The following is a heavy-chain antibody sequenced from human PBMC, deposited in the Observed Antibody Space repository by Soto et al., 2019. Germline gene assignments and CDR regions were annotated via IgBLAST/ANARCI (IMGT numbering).Heavy chain of an antibody. CDR2: NYYSGST. CDR3: ARDRHYYGMDV. Sequence: QVQLQESGPGLVKPSQTLSLTCTVSGGSISSGDYYWSWIRQPPGKGLEWIGYNYYSGSTYYNPSRTSRVTISVDTSKNQFSLKLSSVTAADTAVYYCARDRHYYGMDVWGQGTTVTVSS. V-gene: IGHV4-30-4*01. J-gene: IGHJ6*02. CDR1: GGSISSGDYY.